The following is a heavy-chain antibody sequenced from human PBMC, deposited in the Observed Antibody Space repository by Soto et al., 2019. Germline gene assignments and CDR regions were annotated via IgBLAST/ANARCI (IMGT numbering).Heavy chain of an antibody. Sequence: GASVKVSCKASGYTFTTYDISWVRQAPGQGLEWMGRISTYNGNTNYPQSLQGRLTMTTDTSTTTAYMELRSLRSDDTAVYYCARDPYHELNVNARNLYGIPIWGYGAMVTAS. J-gene: IGHJ6*02. CDR1: GYTFTTYD. D-gene: IGHD2-8*01. V-gene: IGHV1-18*01. CDR3: ARDPYHELNVNARNLYGIPI. CDR2: ISTYNGNT.